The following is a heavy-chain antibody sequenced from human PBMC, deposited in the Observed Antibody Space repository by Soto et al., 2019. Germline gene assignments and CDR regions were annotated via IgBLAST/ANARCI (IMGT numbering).Heavy chain of an antibody. J-gene: IGHJ3*02. Sequence: QVQLQESGPGLVKPSQTLSLTCTVSGGSISSGDYYWSWIRQPPGKGLEWIGYIYYSGSTYYNPSLQSRVTISVDTSKNQFSLKLSSVTAADTAVYYCARDQWELRGVDAFDIWGQGTMVTVSS. D-gene: IGHD1-26*01. CDR1: GGSISSGDYY. V-gene: IGHV4-30-4*01. CDR3: ARDQWELRGVDAFDI. CDR2: IYYSGST.